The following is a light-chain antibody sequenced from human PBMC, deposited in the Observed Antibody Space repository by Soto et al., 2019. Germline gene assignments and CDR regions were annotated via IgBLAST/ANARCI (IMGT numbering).Light chain of an antibody. CDR1: QSISSW. CDR2: KAS. CDR3: QQYTSLWT. Sequence: DIEMTQSPSTLSASVGHRVTITCRASQSISSWLAWYKQKPGQAPKLLIYKASSLESGVPSRFSGSASGKAFTLTISSLQHDDFATYYCQQYTSLWTFGQGTKFEIK. V-gene: IGKV1-5*03. J-gene: IGKJ1*01.